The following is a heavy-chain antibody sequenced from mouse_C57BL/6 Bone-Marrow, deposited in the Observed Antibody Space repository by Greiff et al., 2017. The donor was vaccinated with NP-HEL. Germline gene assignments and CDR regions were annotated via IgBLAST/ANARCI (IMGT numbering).Heavy chain of an antibody. D-gene: IGHD2-5*01. CDR3: ARPGYSNVFAY. Sequence: EVQGVESGGGLVQPGGSLKLSCAASGFTFSDYYMYWVRQTPEKRLEWVAYISNGGGSTYYPDTVKGRFTISRDNAKNTLYLQMSRLKSEDTAMYECARPGYSNVFAYWGQGTLVTVSA. V-gene: IGHV5-12*01. J-gene: IGHJ3*01. CDR1: GFTFSDYY. CDR2: ISNGGGST.